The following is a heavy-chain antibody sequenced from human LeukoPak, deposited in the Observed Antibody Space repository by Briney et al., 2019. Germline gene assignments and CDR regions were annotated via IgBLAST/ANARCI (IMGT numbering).Heavy chain of an antibody. CDR2: INHSGST. Sequence: ESSETLSLTCAVYGGSFSGYYWSWIRQPPGKGLEWIGEINHSGSTNYNPSLKSRVTISVDTSKNQFSLKLSSVTAADTAVYYCARGLSPSGYGDYGAIGYWGQGTLVTVSS. D-gene: IGHD4-17*01. CDR3: ARGLSPSGYGDYGAIGY. CDR1: GGSFSGYY. V-gene: IGHV4-34*01. J-gene: IGHJ4*02.